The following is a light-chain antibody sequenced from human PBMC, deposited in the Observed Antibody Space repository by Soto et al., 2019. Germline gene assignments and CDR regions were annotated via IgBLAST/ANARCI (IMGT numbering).Light chain of an antibody. Sequence: QPVLTQPRSVSGSPGQSVAISCTGTSSYVGAYNYVSWYQQHPGKAPKLMIYDVDKRPSGVPDRFSGSKSGNTASLTISGLQAEDEADYYCCSYADTYVELGGGTKVTVL. V-gene: IGLV2-11*01. CDR2: DVD. CDR3: CSYADTYVE. J-gene: IGLJ2*01. CDR1: SSYVGAYNY.